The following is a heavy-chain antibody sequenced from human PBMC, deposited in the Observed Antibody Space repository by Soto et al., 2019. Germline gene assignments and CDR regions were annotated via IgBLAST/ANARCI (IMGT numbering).Heavy chain of an antibody. Sequence: SETLSLTCTVSGGSISSYYWSWIRQPPGKGLEWIGYIYYSGSTNYNPSLKSRVTISVDTSKKQFSLKLSSVTAADTAVYYCARHNYGDYIINFDDWGQGTLVTVSS. CDR2: IYYSGST. D-gene: IGHD4-17*01. CDR3: ARHNYGDYIINFDD. J-gene: IGHJ4*02. V-gene: IGHV4-59*08. CDR1: GGSISSYY.